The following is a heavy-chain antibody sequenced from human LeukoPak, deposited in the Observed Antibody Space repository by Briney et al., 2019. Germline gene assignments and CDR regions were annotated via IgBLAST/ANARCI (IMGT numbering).Heavy chain of an antibody. CDR1: GYTFTSYY. Sequence: GASVKVSCKASGYTFTSYYMHWVRQAPGQGLEWMGIINPSGGSTSYAQKFQGRVTMTRDRCTSTVYMELSSLRSEDTAVYYCARASPRFYYGSGSYYNALGYWGQGTLVTVSS. CDR2: INPSGGST. CDR3: ARASPRFYYGSGSYYNALGY. J-gene: IGHJ4*02. V-gene: IGHV1-46*01. D-gene: IGHD3-10*01.